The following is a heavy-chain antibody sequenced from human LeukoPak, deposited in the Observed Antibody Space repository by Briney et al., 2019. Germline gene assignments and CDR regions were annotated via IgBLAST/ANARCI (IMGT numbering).Heavy chain of an antibody. CDR3: AKNGDRGAYCTGGTCYPYFYYYMDV. V-gene: IGHV3-30*02. J-gene: IGHJ6*03. CDR1: GFTFSSYG. Sequence: GVSLRLSCAASGFTFSSYGMHWVRQAPGKGLEWVAFIRYDGSNKYYADSVKGRFTISRDNSKNTLYLQMNSLRAEDTAIYYCAKNGDRGAYCTGGTCYPYFYYYMDVWGKGTTVTI. CDR2: IRYDGSNK. D-gene: IGHD2-15*01.